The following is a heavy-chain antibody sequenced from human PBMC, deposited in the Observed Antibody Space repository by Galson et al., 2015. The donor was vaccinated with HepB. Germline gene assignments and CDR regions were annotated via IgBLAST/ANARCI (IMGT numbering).Heavy chain of an antibody. Sequence: SLRLSCAASGFTFSSYWMSWVRQAPGKGLEWVANIKQDGSEKYYVDSVKGRFTISRDNAKNSLYLQMNSLRAEDTAVYYCARDFGYGMEMATYYFDYWGQGTLVTVSS. J-gene: IGHJ4*02. V-gene: IGHV3-7*03. CDR1: GFTFSSYW. CDR2: IKQDGSEK. CDR3: ARDFGYGMEMATYYFDY. D-gene: IGHD5-24*01.